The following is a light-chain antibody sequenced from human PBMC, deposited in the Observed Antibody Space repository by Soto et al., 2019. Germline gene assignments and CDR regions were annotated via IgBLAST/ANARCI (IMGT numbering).Light chain of an antibody. V-gene: IGLV7-46*01. CDR1: TGAVTSAHY. J-gene: IGLJ3*02. Sequence: QTVVTQEPSLTVSPGGTVTLTCGSSTGAVTSAHYPYWFQQKPGQAPRTLIYDTSSKHSWTPARFSGSLLGGKAALTLSGAQPEDEADYYCLLSHQVFGGGTKLTVL. CDR2: DTS. CDR3: LLSHQV.